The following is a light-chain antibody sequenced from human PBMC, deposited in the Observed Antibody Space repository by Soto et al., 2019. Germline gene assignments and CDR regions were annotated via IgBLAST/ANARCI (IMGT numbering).Light chain of an antibody. CDR1: QSVSSY. CDR3: QQRVNWPPLT. J-gene: IGKJ5*01. V-gene: IGKV3-11*01. Sequence: EIVLTQSPATLSLSPGERATLSCRASQSVSSYLAWYQQKPGQAPRLLIYDASNRATGIPARFSGSGSGTDFTLTISGLEPEDFAVYYCQQRVNWPPLTFGQGTRLDIK. CDR2: DAS.